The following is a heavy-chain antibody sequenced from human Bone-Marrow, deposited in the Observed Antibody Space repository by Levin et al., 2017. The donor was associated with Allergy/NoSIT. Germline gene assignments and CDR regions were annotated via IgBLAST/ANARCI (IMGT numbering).Heavy chain of an antibody. CDR2: VYHSGST. Sequence: PSETLSLTCAVSGYSINSGYYWGWIRQPPAMGLDWIGSVYHSGSTNYNPSLKSRVTISVDTSKKQFSLKLSSVTATDTAVYYCARWYSSSGYFDYWGQGTLVTVSS. CDR1: GYSINSGYY. CDR3: ARWYSSSGYFDY. D-gene: IGHD6-13*01. V-gene: IGHV4-38-2*01. J-gene: IGHJ4*02.